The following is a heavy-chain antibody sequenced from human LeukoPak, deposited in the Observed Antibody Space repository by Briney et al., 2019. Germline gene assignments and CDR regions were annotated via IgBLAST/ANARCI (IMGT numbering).Heavy chain of an antibody. Sequence: ASVKVSCKASGYTFTSYYMHWVRQAPGQGLEWMGIINPSGGSTSYAQKFQGRVTMTRDTSTSTVYMELSSLRSEDTAVYYCARDNPYYDILTGHYYMDVWGKGTTVTVSS. CDR2: INPSGGST. J-gene: IGHJ6*03. CDR1: GYTFTSYY. V-gene: IGHV1-46*01. D-gene: IGHD3-9*01. CDR3: ARDNPYYDILTGHYYMDV.